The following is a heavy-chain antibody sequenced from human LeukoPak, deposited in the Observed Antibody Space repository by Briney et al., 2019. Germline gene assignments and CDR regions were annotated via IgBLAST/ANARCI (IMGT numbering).Heavy chain of an antibody. CDR1: GYTFTSYG. V-gene: IGHV1-18*01. D-gene: IGHD6-19*01. Sequence: ASVKVSCKASGYTFTSYGISWVRQAPGQGLEWMGWISAYNGNTNYAQKLQGRVTMTTDTSTRTAYMELRSLRSDDTAVYYCARDPGLGAGPLTYYGMDVWGQGTTVTVSS. CDR3: ARDPGLGAGPLTYYGMDV. CDR2: ISAYNGNT. J-gene: IGHJ6*02.